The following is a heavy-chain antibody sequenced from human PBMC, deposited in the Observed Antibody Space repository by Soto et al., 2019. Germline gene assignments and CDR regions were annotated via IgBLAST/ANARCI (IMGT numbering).Heavy chain of an antibody. V-gene: IGHV3-23*01. CDR2: ISVSGDST. D-gene: IGHD2-15*01. J-gene: IGHJ4*02. CDR3: ATRHLPYCSGGTCNPFDF. CDR1: GFTFSTYA. Sequence: GGSLRLSCAASGFTFSTYAMNWVRQAPGKGLEWVSTISVSGDSTYYADSVKGRFTISRDNSKNTLYLQMNSLRAEDTAMYYCATRHLPYCSGGTCNPFDFWGQGALVTVSS.